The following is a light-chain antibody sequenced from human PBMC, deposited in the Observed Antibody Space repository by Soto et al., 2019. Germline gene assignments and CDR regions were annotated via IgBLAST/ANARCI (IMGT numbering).Light chain of an antibody. CDR1: QRVSSN. CDR2: GAS. V-gene: IGKV3-20*01. Sequence: EIVLTQSPGTLSVSPGERATLSCRASQRVSSNVAWYQQKPGQAPRLLIYGASTRATGIPARFSGSGYGTDFTLTISSLEPEDFAMYYCQQYGSSPITFGQGTRLEIK. CDR3: QQYGSSPIT. J-gene: IGKJ5*01.